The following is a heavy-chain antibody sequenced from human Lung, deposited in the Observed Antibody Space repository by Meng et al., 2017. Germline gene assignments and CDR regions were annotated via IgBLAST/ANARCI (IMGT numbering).Heavy chain of an antibody. CDR2: INRDGTKP. V-gene: IGHV3-74*01. Sequence: VQLVESGGGLGPRGGSLRISCAASGFTFTDHWMHWVRQGPGKGLGWVSRINRDGTKPTYAASVKGRFPLSSDNATHTLYLQMNNLRAEDTAFYYCTNDRLNHWGQGALVTVSS. J-gene: IGHJ1*01. CDR3: TNDRLNH. CDR1: GFTFTDHW. D-gene: IGHD1-1*01.